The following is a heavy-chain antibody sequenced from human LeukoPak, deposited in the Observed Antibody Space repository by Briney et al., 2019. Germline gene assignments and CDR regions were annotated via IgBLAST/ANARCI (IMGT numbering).Heavy chain of an antibody. V-gene: IGHV4-59*02. Sequence: PSETLSLTCNVSGDSVNKFYWTWIRQTPGKGLEWIGYVYYSGSTNYNPSLKSRVTISIDTSRNQFSLKLTSVTAADTAVYYCAREATMAVWGQGTLVTVSS. CDR3: AREATMAV. CDR2: VYYSGST. J-gene: IGHJ4*02. D-gene: IGHD3-10*01. CDR1: GDSVNKFY.